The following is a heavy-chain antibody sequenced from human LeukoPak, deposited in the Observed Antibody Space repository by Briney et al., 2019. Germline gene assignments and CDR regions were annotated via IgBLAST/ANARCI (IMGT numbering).Heavy chain of an antibody. J-gene: IGHJ5*02. D-gene: IGHD2-2*02. CDR3: ARGEDTHCSSTSCYKENWFDP. CDR1: GGSFSGYY. V-gene: IGHV4-34*01. CDR2: INHSGST. Sequence: SETLSLTCAVYGGSFSGYYWSWIRQPPGKGLEWIGEINHSGSTNYNPSLKSRVTISVDTSKNQFSLKLSSVTAADTAVYYCARGEDTHCSSTSCYKENWFDPWGQGTLVTVSS.